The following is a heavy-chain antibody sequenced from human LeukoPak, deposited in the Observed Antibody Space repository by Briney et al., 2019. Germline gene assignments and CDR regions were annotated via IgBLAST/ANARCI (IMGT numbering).Heavy chain of an antibody. D-gene: IGHD3-22*01. CDR2: INHSGST. V-gene: IGHV4-39*07. Sequence: SETLSLTCTVSGGSISSSSYYWGWIRQPPGKGLEWIGEINHSGSTNYNPSLKSRVTISVDTSKNQFSLKLSSVTAADTAVYYCASRYYYDSSGYYRSNWFDPWGQGTLVTVSS. CDR1: GGSISSSSYY. CDR3: ASRYYYDSSGYYRSNWFDP. J-gene: IGHJ5*02.